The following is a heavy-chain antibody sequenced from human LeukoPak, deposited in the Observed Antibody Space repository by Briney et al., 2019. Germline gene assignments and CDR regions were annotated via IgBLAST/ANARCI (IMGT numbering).Heavy chain of an antibody. D-gene: IGHD3-10*01. CDR1: GGSISSYY. Sequence: SETLSLTCTVSGGSISSYYWSWIRQPPGKGLEWVGYIYYSGSANYNPSLKSRVTISVDTSKNQFSLKLSSVTAADTAVYYCAVEVRESVSLINGDCWGPGTLVTVSS. CDR2: IYYSGSA. V-gene: IGHV4-59*08. J-gene: IGHJ4*02. CDR3: AVEVRESVSLINGDC.